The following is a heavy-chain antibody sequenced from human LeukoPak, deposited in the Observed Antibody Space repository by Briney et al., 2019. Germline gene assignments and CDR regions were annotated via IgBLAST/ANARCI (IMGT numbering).Heavy chain of an antibody. CDR1: GFTFSSYG. CDR3: AKVGRIAVTPKYYFDY. D-gene: IGHD6-19*01. CDR2: IRHDGTNK. J-gene: IGHJ4*02. Sequence: GGSLRLSCGASGFTFSSYGMHWVRQAPGKGLEWVAFIRHDGTNKYYADSVKGRFTISRDNSKNTLYLQMNSLRAEDTAVYYCAKVGRIAVTPKYYFDYWGQGSLATVSS. V-gene: IGHV3-30*02.